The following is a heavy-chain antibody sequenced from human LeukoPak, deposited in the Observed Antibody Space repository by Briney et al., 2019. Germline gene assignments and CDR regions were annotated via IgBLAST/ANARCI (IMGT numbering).Heavy chain of an antibody. D-gene: IGHD3-22*01. V-gene: IGHV4-59*01. CDR3: ARGLRGYRAFDI. J-gene: IGHJ3*02. CDR2: IYYSGST. CDR1: GGSISSYY. Sequence: PSETLSLTCTVSGGSISSYYWSWIRQPPGKGLEWIGYIYYSGSTNYNPSLKSRVTISVDTSKNQFSLKLSSVTAADTAVYYCARGLRGYRAFDIWGQGTMVTVSS.